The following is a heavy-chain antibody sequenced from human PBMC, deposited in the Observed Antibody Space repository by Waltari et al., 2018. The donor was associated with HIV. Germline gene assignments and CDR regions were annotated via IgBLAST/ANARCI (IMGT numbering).Heavy chain of an antibody. J-gene: IGHJ5*02. V-gene: IGHV1-2*02. CDR1: GYTFTGYY. CDR2: INPNIGGT. CDR3: ARPGYCSSTSCASWFDP. Sequence: QVQLVQSGAEVKKPGASVKVSCKASGYTFTGYYMPWVRQAPGQGLEWMGWINPNIGGTNYAQKFQGRVTMTRDTSISTAYMELSRLRSDDTAVYYCARPGYCSSTSCASWFDPWGQGTLVTVSS. D-gene: IGHD2-2*03.